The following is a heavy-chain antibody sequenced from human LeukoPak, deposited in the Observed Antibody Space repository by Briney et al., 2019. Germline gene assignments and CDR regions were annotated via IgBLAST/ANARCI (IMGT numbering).Heavy chain of an antibody. Sequence: PGGSLRLSCAASGFTFTNYGMNWVRQAPGKGLEWLSYIISSSSTIYYAGSVKGRFTISRDNAKNSLYLQMNSLRAEDTAVYYCARGYYGSGVYFDSWGQGTRVTVSS. J-gene: IGHJ4*02. D-gene: IGHD3-10*01. CDR1: GFTFTNYG. CDR3: ARGYYGSGVYFDS. CDR2: IISSSSTI. V-gene: IGHV3-48*04.